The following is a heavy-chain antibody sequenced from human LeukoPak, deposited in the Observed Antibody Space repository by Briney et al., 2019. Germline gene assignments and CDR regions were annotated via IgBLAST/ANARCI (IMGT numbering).Heavy chain of an antibody. CDR1: GFSVRTNY. J-gene: IGHJ3*02. Sequence: GGSLRLSCAASGFSVRTNYMSWVRQAPGKGLEWVANIKQDGSEKYYVDSVKGRFTISRDNAKNSLYLQMNSLRAEDTAVYYCARDGLFPAFDAFDIWGQGTMVTVSS. V-gene: IGHV3-7*01. CDR2: IKQDGSEK. D-gene: IGHD2-21*01. CDR3: ARDGLFPAFDAFDI.